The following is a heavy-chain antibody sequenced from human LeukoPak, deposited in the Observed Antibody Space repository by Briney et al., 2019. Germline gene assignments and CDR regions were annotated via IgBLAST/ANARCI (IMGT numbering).Heavy chain of an antibody. CDR3: ARDRNYDFWSGSDAFDI. V-gene: IGHV4-4*07. Sequence: SETLSLTCTASGGSISSYYWSWIRQPAGKGLEWIGRIYTSGSTNYNPSLKSRVTMSVDTSKNQFSLKLSSVTAADTAVYYCARDRNYDFWSGSDAFDIWGQGTMVTVSS. J-gene: IGHJ3*02. D-gene: IGHD3-3*01. CDR1: GGSISSYY. CDR2: IYTSGST.